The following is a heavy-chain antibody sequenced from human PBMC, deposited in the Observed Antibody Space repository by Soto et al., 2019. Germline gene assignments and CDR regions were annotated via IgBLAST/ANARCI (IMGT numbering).Heavy chain of an antibody. CDR3: SRDDEDGSYCDLGY. Sequence: GGSLRLSCAASGFTFSNYIMHWVRQAPGKGLEWVAMILHDGNNKYYADSVKGRFTISRDNSKNTLYLQMNSLRTEDTAIYYCSRDDEDGSYCDLGYWGQGTLVTVAS. D-gene: IGHD3-10*01. J-gene: IGHJ4*02. CDR2: ILHDGNNK. CDR1: GFTFSNYI. V-gene: IGHV3-30-3*01.